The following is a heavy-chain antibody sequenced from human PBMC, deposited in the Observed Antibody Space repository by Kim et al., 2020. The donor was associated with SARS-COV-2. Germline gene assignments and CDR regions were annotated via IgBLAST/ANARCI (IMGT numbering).Heavy chain of an antibody. Sequence: FQGRVTITADESTSKAYMELSSLRSEDTAVYYCARDYRDTAMVTVGAFDIWGQGTMVTVSS. D-gene: IGHD5-18*01. J-gene: IGHJ3*02. CDR3: ARDYRDTAMVTVGAFDI. V-gene: IGHV1-69*01.